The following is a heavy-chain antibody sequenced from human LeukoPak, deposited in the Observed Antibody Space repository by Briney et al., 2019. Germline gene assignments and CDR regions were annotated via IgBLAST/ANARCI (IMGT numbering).Heavy chain of an antibody. V-gene: IGHV3-30*02. CDR2: IRYDGSNK. J-gene: IGHJ4*02. D-gene: IGHD1-26*01. CDR3: AKAVVAIVGATPDY. Sequence: GGSLRLSCAASGFAFSSYGMHWVRQAPGKGLEWVAFIRYDGSNKYYADSLKGRFTISRDNSKNTLYLQMNSLRAEDTAVYYCAKAVVAIVGATPDYWGQGTLVTVSS. CDR1: GFAFSSYG.